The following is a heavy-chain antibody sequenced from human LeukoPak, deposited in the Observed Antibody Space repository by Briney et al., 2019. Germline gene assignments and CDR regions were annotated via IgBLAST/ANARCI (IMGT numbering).Heavy chain of an antibody. Sequence: PGGSLRLSCAASGFTFSGSSMHWVRQASGKGLEWVGHIRTKANTYATAHAASVKGRFTISRDDSKNTAYLQMNGLKTEDTAVYYCTRSDTTYCGGDCYSIWGQGTLVTVSS. V-gene: IGHV3-73*01. CDR3: TRSDTTYCGGDCYSI. J-gene: IGHJ4*02. CDR2: IRTKANTYAT. CDR1: GFTFSGSS. D-gene: IGHD2-21*02.